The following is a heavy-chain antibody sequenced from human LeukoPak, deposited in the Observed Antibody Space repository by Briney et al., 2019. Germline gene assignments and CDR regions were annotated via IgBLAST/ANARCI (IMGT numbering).Heavy chain of an antibody. CDR2: IYYSGST. V-gene: IGHV4-59*01. J-gene: IGHJ5*02. CDR1: GGSISSYY. D-gene: IGHD3-10*01. Sequence: PSETLSLTCTVSGGSISSYYWSWIRQPPGKGLEWIGYIYYSGSTNYNPSLKSRVTISVDTSKNQFSLKLSSVTAADTAVYYCASLVWFGDFFNWFDPWGQGTLVTVSS. CDR3: ASLVWFGDFFNWFDP.